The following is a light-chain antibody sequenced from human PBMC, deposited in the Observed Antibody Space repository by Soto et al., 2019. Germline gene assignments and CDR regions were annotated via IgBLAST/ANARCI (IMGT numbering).Light chain of an antibody. CDR1: QSVSSY. CDR3: QQRSNWPPLIT. Sequence: EIVLTQSPATLSLSPGERATLSCRASQSVSSYLAWYQQKPGQSPRLLIYDASNRATGIPARFSGSGSGTVFTLTISRLEPEDFAVYYCQQRSNWPPLITFGQGTRLEIK. J-gene: IGKJ5*01. V-gene: IGKV3-11*01. CDR2: DAS.